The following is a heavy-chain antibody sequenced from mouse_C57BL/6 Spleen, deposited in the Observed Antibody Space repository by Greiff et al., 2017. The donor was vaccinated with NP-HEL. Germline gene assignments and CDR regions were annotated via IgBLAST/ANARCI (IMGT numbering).Heavy chain of an antibody. CDR3: ARYEDGYYVDYAMDY. V-gene: IGHV1-26*01. D-gene: IGHD2-3*01. CDR1: GYTFTDYY. Sequence: EVQLQQSGPELVKPGASVKISCKASGYTFTDYYMNWVKQSHGKSLEWIGDINPNNGGTSYNQKFKGKATLTVDKSSSTAYMELRSLTSEDSAVYYCARYEDGYYVDYAMDYWGQGTSVTVSS. J-gene: IGHJ4*01. CDR2: INPNNGGT.